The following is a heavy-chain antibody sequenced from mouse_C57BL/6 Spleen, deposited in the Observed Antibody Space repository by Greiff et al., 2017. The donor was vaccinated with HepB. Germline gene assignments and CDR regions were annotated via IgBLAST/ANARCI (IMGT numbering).Heavy chain of an antibody. CDR2: IYPGDGDT. V-gene: IGHV1-82*01. J-gene: IGHJ2*01. CDR3: ARGKYDDYYFDY. D-gene: IGHD2-3*01. Sequence: QVQLQQSGPELVKPGASVKISCKASGYAFSSSWMTWVKQRPGKGLEWIGRIYPGDGDTNYNGKFKGKATLTADKSSSTAYMQLSSLTSEDSAVYFCARGKYDDYYFDYWGQGTTLTVSS. CDR1: GYAFSSSW.